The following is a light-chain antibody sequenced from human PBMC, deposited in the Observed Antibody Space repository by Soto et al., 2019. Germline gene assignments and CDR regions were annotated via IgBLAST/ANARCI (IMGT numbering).Light chain of an antibody. V-gene: IGLV2-14*01. Sequence: QSVLTQPASVSGSSGQSITISCSGTDSDIGSYNYVSWYQQHPGRAPKLIVFEVSNRPSGISDRFSGSKSGNTASLTISGLQTEDEAVYYCNSFTSSNSLPYVFGTGTKVT. CDR3: NSFTSSNSLPYV. CDR1: DSDIGSYNY. CDR2: EVS. J-gene: IGLJ1*01.